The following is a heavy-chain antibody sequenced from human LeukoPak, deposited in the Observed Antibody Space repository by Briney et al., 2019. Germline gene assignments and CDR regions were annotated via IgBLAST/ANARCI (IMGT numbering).Heavy chain of an antibody. J-gene: IGHJ4*02. CDR3: ARIPSPSPYYYDSSGYTYFDY. CDR2: ISAYNGNT. Sequence: ASVKVSCKASGYTFTSYGISWVRQAPGQGLEWMGWISAYNGNTNYAQKLQGRVTMTTDTSTSTAYMELRSLRSDDTAVYYCARIPSPSPYYYDSSGYTYFDYWGQGTLVTVSS. D-gene: IGHD3-22*01. V-gene: IGHV1-18*01. CDR1: GYTFTSYG.